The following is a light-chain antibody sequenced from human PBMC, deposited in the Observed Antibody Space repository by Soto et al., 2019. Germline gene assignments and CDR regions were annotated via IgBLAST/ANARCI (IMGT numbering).Light chain of an antibody. CDR1: QDISTW. J-gene: IGKJ4*01. CDR3: QQGDSFPFT. V-gene: IGKV1-12*01. CDR2: AAS. Sequence: DLQMTQSPSSVSASVGDTVTLTCRASQDISTWVAWYQQKPGKAPKLLISAASTLESGVPGRFSGSGSGTDFTLIISSLQPEDFATYFCQQGDSFPFTFGGGTKVEMK.